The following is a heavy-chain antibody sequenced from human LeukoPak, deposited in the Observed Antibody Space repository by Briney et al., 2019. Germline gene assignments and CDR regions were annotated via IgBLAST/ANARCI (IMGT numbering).Heavy chain of an antibody. CDR3: ARGITMVRGVIGPYYYYGMDV. CDR2: INHSGST. D-gene: IGHD3-10*01. V-gene: IGHV4-34*01. J-gene: IGHJ6*02. CDR1: GGSFSGYY. Sequence: SETLSLTCAVYGGSFSGYYWSWIRQPPGKGLEWIGEINHSGSTNYNPSLKSRVTISVDTSKNQLSLKLSSVTAADTAVYYCARGITMVRGVIGPYYYYGMDVWGQGTTVTVSS.